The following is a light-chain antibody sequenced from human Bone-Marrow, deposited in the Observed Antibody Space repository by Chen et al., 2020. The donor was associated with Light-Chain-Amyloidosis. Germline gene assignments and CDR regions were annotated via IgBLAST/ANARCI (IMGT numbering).Light chain of an antibody. J-gene: IGLJ2*01. CDR3: QSADSSGTYEVI. V-gene: IGLV3-25*03. Sequence: SYELTQPPSVPVSPGQTARITCSGDDLPTKYAYWYQQKPGQAPVLVIHRDTERPSGISERFSGSSSGTTATLTISGVQVEDEADYHCQSADSSGTYEVIFGGGTKLTVL. CDR2: RDT. CDR1: DLPTKY.